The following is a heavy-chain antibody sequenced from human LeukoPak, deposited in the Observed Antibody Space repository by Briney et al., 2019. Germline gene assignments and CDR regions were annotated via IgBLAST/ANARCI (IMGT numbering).Heavy chain of an antibody. CDR3: ARTGDYYHYYMDV. CDR2: ISISGSTI. CDR1: GFTFSSYE. Sequence: GGSLRLSCAASGFTFSSYEMTWVRQAPGKGLEWVSYISISGSTIYFADSVKGRFTVSRDNAKSSLYLQMNSLRAEDTAIYYCARTGDYYHYYMDVWGKGTTVTVSS. V-gene: IGHV3-48*03. J-gene: IGHJ6*03.